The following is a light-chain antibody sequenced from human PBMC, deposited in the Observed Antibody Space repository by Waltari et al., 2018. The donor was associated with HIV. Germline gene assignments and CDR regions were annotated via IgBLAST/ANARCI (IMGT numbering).Light chain of an antibody. CDR2: DID. CDR3: ASNRLDSTLV. CDR1: STDSRFYQH. Sequence: QSALTQPASVSGFPGQTINISCTGISTDSRFYQHVSWYHQHPGSVPKLIIYDIDRRPSGISDHFSGSRSGDSASLTISGLQSGDEAHYFCASNRLDSTLVFGGGTKLTIL. J-gene: IGLJ2*01. V-gene: IGLV2-14*03.